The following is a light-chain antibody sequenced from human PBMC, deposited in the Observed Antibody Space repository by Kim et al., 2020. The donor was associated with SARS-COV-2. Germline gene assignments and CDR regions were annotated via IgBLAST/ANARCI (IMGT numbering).Light chain of an antibody. V-gene: IGLV2-11*01. J-gene: IGLJ2*01. CDR2: DVS. CDR1: SSDVGGYNY. CDR3: CSYAGSYPVV. Sequence: QSALTQPRSVSGSPGQSVTISCTGTSSDVGGYNYVSWYQQHPGKAPKLMIYDVSKRPSGVPDRFSGSKSGNTASLTVSGLQAEDEADYYCCSYAGSYPVVFGGGTPDRP.